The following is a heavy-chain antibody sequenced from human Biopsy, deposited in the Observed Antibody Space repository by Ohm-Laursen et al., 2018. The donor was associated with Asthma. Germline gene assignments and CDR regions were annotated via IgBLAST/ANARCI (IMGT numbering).Heavy chain of an antibody. V-gene: IGHV1-69*13. CDR2: LIPVLGTA. CDR1: GDSLGSFINYA. CDR3: ARGYSGTDRIVYYYSGMEV. Sequence: GASVKVSCKASGDSLGSFINYAISWVRQAPRQGLEWMGGLIPVLGTADYAPMFEGRVTITADESTSTAYLELTSLRFEDTAVYCCARGYSGTDRIVYYYSGMEVWGQGTTVTVSS. D-gene: IGHD5-12*01. J-gene: IGHJ6*02.